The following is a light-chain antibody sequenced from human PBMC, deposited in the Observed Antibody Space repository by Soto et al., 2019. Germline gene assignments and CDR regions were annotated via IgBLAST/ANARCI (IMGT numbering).Light chain of an antibody. Sequence: DIRMTQSPSTLSASAGDRVIITCRASQIIDTWLAWYQQKPGKAPKVLISKVSNLESGVPSRFSGSGSGTEFTLTISSLQPDDFATYYCQQYKSSWTFGQGTKVDIK. CDR1: QIIDTW. J-gene: IGKJ1*01. CDR3: QQYKSSWT. V-gene: IGKV1-5*03. CDR2: KVS.